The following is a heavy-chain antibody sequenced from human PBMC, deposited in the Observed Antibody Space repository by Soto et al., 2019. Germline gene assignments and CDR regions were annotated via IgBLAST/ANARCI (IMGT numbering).Heavy chain of an antibody. CDR3: ARGARPTYYYDSSGYYTEFDY. V-gene: IGHV1-18*01. J-gene: IGHJ4*02. CDR2: ISAYNGNT. D-gene: IGHD3-22*01. Sequence: QVQLVQSGAEVKKPGASVKVSCKASGYTFTSYGISRVRQAPGQGLEWMGWISAYNGNTNYAQKLQGRVTMTTDTATSIAYMELRSLRSDDTAVYYCARGARPTYYYDSSGYYTEFDYWGQGTLVTVSS. CDR1: GYTFTSYG.